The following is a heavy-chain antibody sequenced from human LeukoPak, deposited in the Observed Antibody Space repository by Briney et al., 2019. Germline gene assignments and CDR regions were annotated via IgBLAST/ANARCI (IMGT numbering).Heavy chain of an antibody. CDR3: AREGFGDAFDI. V-gene: IGHV4-38-2*02. CDR2: IYHSGRT. D-gene: IGHD3-16*01. CDR1: GYSISSGYY. J-gene: IGHJ3*02. Sequence: PSETLSLTCTVSGYSISSGYYWGWIRQPPGKGLEWIGSIYHSGRTFYNPSLKSRVTISVDTSKNQFSLKLSSVTAADTAVYYCAREGFGDAFDIWGQGTMVTVSS.